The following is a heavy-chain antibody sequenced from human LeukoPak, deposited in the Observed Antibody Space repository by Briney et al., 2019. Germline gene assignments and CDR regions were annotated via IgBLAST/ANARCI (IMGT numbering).Heavy chain of an antibody. J-gene: IGHJ4*02. D-gene: IGHD3-22*01. Sequence: AASVKVSCKASGGTFSSYAISWVRQAPGQGLEWMGGIIPIFGTANYAQKFQGRVTITADESTSTAYMELSSLRSEDTAVYYCARDPYDSSGYNNVWGQGTLVTVSS. CDR1: GGTFSSYA. CDR2: IIPIFGTA. V-gene: IGHV1-69*13. CDR3: ARDPYDSSGYNNV.